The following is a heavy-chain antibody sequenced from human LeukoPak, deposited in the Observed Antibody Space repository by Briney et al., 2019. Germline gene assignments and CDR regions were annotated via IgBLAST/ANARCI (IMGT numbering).Heavy chain of an antibody. J-gene: IGHJ4*02. D-gene: IGHD1-26*01. CDR2: IGSSSNSI. CDR1: GFTFSSYS. CDR3: ARELPTEAFDY. Sequence: GGSLRLSCAASGFTFSSYSMNWVRQAPGKGLEWVSSIGSSSNSIYYTDSAKGRFTISRDNAKNSLYPQMNSLRAEDTAVYYCARELPTEAFDYWGQGTLVTVSS. V-gene: IGHV3-21*01.